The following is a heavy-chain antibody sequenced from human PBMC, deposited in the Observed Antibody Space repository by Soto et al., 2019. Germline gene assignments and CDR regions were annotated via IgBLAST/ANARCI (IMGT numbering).Heavy chain of an antibody. CDR3: VRSGYYSLDV. V-gene: IGHV4-4*02. CDR2: VYHSGAT. CDR1: GDSIIGTGW. J-gene: IGHJ6*02. D-gene: IGHD3-22*01. Sequence: QVQLQESGPGLVRPSGTLSLTCAVSGDSIIGTGWWSWVRQSPGKGLDWIGEVYHSGATNYNPSLKSGVTISVDTSRNQFSLNLGSVTAADTAVYYCVRSGYYSLDVWGQGTTVTVSS.